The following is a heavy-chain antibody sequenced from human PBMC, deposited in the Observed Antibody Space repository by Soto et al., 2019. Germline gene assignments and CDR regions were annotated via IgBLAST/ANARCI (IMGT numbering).Heavy chain of an antibody. J-gene: IGHJ3*02. V-gene: IGHV5-51*01. CDR1: GYSFTSYW. CDR3: ARQGPLAYCGGDCTDAFDI. Sequence: GESLKISCKGSGYSFTSYWIGWVRQMPGKGLEWMGIIYPGDSDTRYSPSFQGQVTISADKSISTAYLQWSSLKASDTAMYYCARQGPLAYCGGDCTDAFDIWGQGTMVTVSS. D-gene: IGHD2-21*02. CDR2: IYPGDSDT.